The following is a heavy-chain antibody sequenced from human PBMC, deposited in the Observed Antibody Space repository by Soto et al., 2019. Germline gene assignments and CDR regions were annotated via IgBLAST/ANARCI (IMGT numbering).Heavy chain of an antibody. D-gene: IGHD6-6*01. Sequence: QVQLQESGPGLVKPSETLSLTCTVSGGSISSYYWSWIRQPPGKGLEWIGYIYYSGSTNYNPSLKSRVTISVDTSKNQFSLKLSSVTAADTAVYYWARDSSETSGIDYWGQGTLVTVSS. V-gene: IGHV4-59*01. CDR2: IYYSGST. CDR3: ARDSSETSGIDY. J-gene: IGHJ4*02. CDR1: GGSISSYY.